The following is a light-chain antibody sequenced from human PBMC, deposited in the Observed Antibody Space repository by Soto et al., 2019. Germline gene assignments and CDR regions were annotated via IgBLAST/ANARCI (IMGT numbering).Light chain of an antibody. CDR3: QQYNNWPPQ. Sequence: EIGLTQSAATLSLKQGERATLSCRASQSVSRHLAWYQQKPGQAPRLLIYDASNRATGIPARFSGSGSGTEFTLTISSLQSEDFAVYCCQQYNNWPPQFGQGTKVDI. CDR1: QSVSRH. J-gene: IGKJ1*01. CDR2: DAS. V-gene: IGKV3D-15*01.